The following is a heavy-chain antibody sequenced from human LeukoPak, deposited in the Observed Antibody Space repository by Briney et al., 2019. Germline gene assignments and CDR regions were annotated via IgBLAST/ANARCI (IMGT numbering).Heavy chain of an antibody. V-gene: IGHV1-2*02. Sequence: ASVKVSCKASGYTFTGYYIHWVRQAPGQGLEWLGWINPNTGDTNYAQNFQGRVTMTRDTSISTAYMELSSLRSDDTAVYYCAPTGGGWYVYYYHYWGQGTLVTVSS. CDR2: INPNTGDT. D-gene: IGHD6-19*01. CDR1: GYTFTGYY. J-gene: IGHJ4*02. CDR3: APTGGGWYVYYYHY.